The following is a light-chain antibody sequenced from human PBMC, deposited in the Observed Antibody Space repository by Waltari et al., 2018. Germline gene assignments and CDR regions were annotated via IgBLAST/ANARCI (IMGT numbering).Light chain of an antibody. J-gene: IGLJ3*02. CDR2: EVS. CDR1: SSDGGGYNY. CDR3: SLYAGSKFWV. V-gene: IGLV2-8*01. Sequence: QSALTQPPSASGSPGQSVTIPCTGTSSDGGGYNYVSWFQQRPGKAPKVMIYEVSKRPSGVPDRFSGSKSGNTASLIVSGLQAEDEADYYCSLYAGSKFWVFGGGTKLTVL.